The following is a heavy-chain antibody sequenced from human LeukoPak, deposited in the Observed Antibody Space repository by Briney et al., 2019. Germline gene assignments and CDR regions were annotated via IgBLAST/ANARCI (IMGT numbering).Heavy chain of an antibody. CDR3: ARHGLPPKWLVRKPYYGMDV. CDR2: IFRSGDT. J-gene: IGHJ6*02. CDR1: GGSISTYY. V-gene: IGHV4-59*08. Sequence: SETLSLTCTVSGGSISTYYWSWIRQSPGKGLEWIGNIFRSGDTYYNPSLESRVTISVDTSKDQFSLKLSSVTAADTAVYYCARHGLPPKWLVRKPYYGMDVWGQGTTVTVSS. D-gene: IGHD6-19*01.